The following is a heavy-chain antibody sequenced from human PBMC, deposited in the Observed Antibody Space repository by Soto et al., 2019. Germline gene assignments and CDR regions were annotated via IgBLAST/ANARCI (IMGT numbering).Heavy chain of an antibody. CDR3: ASSYREGATEGAYNWFDP. CDR2: IYYSGST. D-gene: IGHD1-26*01. Sequence: SETLSLTCTVSGGSISSGDYYWSWIRQPPGKGLEWIGYIYYSGSTYYNPSLKSRVTISVDTSKNQFSLKLSSVAAADTAVYYCASSYREGATEGAYNWFDPWGQGTLVTVSS. J-gene: IGHJ5*02. CDR1: GGSISSGDYY. V-gene: IGHV4-30-4*01.